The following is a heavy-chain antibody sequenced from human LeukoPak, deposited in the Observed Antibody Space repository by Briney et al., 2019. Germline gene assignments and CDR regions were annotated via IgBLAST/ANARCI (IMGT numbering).Heavy chain of an antibody. CDR2: INPNSGGT. J-gene: IGHJ4*02. CDR1: GYTFTGYY. CDR3: ARDSTTMVRGVITLDY. Sequence: ASVKVSCKASGYTFTGYYMHWVRQAPGQGLEWMGWINPNSGGTNYAQKFQGRVTMTRDTSISTAYMELSRLRSDDTAVYYCARDSTTMVRGVITLDYWGQGTLVTVSS. V-gene: IGHV1-2*02. D-gene: IGHD3-10*01.